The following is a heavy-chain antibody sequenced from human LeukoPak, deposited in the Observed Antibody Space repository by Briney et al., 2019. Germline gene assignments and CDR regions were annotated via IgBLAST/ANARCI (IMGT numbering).Heavy chain of an antibody. CDR3: ARYSYGWFDY. V-gene: IGHV3-7*01. J-gene: IGHJ4*02. Sequence: GGSLRLSCAASGFTVSSNYMSWVRQAPGKGLEWVANIKQDGSEKYYVDSVKGRFTISRDNAKNSLYLQMNSLRAEDTAVYYCARYSYGWFDYWGQGTLVTVSS. CDR2: IKQDGSEK. CDR1: GFTVSSNY. D-gene: IGHD5-18*01.